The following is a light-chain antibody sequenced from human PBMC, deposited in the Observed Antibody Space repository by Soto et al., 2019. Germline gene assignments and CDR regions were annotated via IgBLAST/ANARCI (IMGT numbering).Light chain of an antibody. J-gene: IGKJ1*01. CDR2: KAS. CDR3: QHYNRYSEA. V-gene: IGKV1-5*03. Sequence: DIQMTQSPSTLSGSVGYRVTITCRASQTISSWLAWYQKKPGKAPKLRIYKASTLKSGVPSRVSGSGSGTEFTLTSSSLQPADFATYYCQHYNRYSEAFGQGTKVDI. CDR1: QTISSW.